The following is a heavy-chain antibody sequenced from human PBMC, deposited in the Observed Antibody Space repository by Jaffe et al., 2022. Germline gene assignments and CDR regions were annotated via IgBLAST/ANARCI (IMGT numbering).Heavy chain of an antibody. J-gene: IGHJ5*02. CDR2: ITGNNDYI. CDR3: ARGGYDL. CDR1: GFTFSSSS. V-gene: IGHV3-21*02. Sequence: EVQLVESGGGLVKPGGSLRLSCAASGFTFSSSSMNWVRQAPGKGLEWVSSITGNNDYIYYTDSVKGRFTISRDNAKNSLFLQMNSLRAEDTAVYYCARGGYDLWGQGTLVTVSS.